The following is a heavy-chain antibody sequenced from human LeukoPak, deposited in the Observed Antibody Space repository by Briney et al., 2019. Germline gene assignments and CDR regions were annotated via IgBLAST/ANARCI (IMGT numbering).Heavy chain of an antibody. J-gene: IGHJ4*02. V-gene: IGHV5-51*01. CDR2: IFPGDSDT. CDR1: GYSFTNYW. D-gene: IGHD6-19*01. Sequence: GESLKISCKGSGYSFTNYWIGWVRQMPGKGLEWMGFIFPGDSDTRYSPSFEGQVTVSADRSINTAYLQWRSLKASDTAMYYCARRDSSGWYSPFDYWGQGTLVTVSS. CDR3: ARRDSSGWYSPFDY.